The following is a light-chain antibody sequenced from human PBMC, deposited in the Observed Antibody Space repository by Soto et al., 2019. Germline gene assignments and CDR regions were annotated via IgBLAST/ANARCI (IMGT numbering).Light chain of an antibody. CDR2: DAS. V-gene: IGKV1-5*01. CDR1: QSVSRW. Sequence: DIHMTQSPSTLSASVGDRVTITCRASQSVSRWLAWYKQKPGEAPKLLIYDASALPRGVPSRFSGSGSGTKFTLTIASLQPDDFATYYCQQYETFSGTFGPGTKVDI. CDR3: QQYETFSGT. J-gene: IGKJ1*01.